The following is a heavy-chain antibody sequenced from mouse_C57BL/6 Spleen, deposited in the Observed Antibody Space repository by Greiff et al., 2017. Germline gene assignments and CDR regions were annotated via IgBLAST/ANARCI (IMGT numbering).Heavy chain of an antibody. V-gene: IGHV1-80*01. J-gene: IGHJ1*03. D-gene: IGHD2-5*01. CDR1: GYAFTSYW. CDR3: ARSEAYYSNVWGFDD. CDR2: IYPGDGDT. Sequence: QVQLQQSGAELVKPGASVKISCKASGYAFTSYWMNWVKQRPGKGLEWIGQIYPGDGDTNYNGKFKGKDTLTADKSSSTAYMQLSSLTSEDSAVYYCARSEAYYSNVWGFDDWGTGTTVTVSS.